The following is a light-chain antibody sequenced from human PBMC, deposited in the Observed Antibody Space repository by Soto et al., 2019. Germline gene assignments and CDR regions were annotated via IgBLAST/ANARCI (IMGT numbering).Light chain of an antibody. J-gene: IGKJ5*01. V-gene: IGKV1-39*01. CDR1: QSISTY. CDR2: GAT. Sequence: DVQITQSPSSLSASVGDLVTITCHSSQSISTYLNWYQQNPGKPPRVLIYGATNVQSGVPSRFSGSGSGTDFTLTICNLRPEDFATYYCHQNYSPPLTFGQGTRLEIK. CDR3: HQNYSPPLT.